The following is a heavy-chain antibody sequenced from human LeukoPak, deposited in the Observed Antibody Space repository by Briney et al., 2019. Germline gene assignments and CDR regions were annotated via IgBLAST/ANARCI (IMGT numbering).Heavy chain of an antibody. V-gene: IGHV1-69*01. Sequence: SVKVSCKASGGTFSSYATSWVRQAPGQGLEWMGGIIPIFGTANYAQKFQGRVTITADESTSTAYMELSSLRSEDTAVYYCARLGIAAAGPFDYWGQGTLVTVSS. CDR1: GGTFSSYA. J-gene: IGHJ4*02. CDR2: IIPIFGTA. D-gene: IGHD6-13*01. CDR3: ARLGIAAAGPFDY.